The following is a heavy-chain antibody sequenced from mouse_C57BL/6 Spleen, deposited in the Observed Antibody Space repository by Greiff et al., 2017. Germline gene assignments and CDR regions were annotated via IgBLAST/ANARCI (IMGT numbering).Heavy chain of an antibody. Sequence: EVLLVESGGGLVKPGGSLKLSCAASGFTFSSYAMSWVRQTPEKRLEWVATISDGGSYTYYPDNVKGRFTISRDNAKNNLYLQMRHLKSEDTAMYYCARAYYGSSVYYFDYWGQGTTLTVSS. CDR2: ISDGGSYT. CDR1: GFTFSSYA. V-gene: IGHV5-4*01. J-gene: IGHJ2*01. CDR3: ARAYYGSSVYYFDY. D-gene: IGHD1-1*01.